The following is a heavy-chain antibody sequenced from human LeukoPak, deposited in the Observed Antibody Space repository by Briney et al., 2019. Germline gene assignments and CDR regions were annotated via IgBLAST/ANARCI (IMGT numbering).Heavy chain of an antibody. J-gene: IGHJ4*02. D-gene: IGHD6-13*01. CDR3: ARDLGLRAAAPRRNRDHFDY. CDR1: GYTFTSYG. Sequence: ASVKVSCKASGYTFTSYGISWVRQAPGQGLEWMGWISAYNGNTNYAQKLQGRVTMTTDTSTSTAYMELRSLRSDDTAVYYCARDLGLRAAAPRRNRDHFDYWGQGALVTVSS. V-gene: IGHV1-18*01. CDR2: ISAYNGNT.